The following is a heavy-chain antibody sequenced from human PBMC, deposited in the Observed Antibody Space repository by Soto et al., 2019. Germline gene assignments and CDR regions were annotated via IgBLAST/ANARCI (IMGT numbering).Heavy chain of an antibody. CDR1: GGSISSSSYY. CDR3: ARATVTTFHYFDY. CDR2: IYYSGST. V-gene: IGHV4-39*01. D-gene: IGHD4-17*01. J-gene: IGHJ4*02. Sequence: QLQLQESGPGLVKPSETLSLTCTVSGGSISSSSYYWGWIRQPPGKGLEWIGSIYYSGSTYYNPSLKSRVTISVDTSKNQFSLKLSSVTAADTAVYYCARATVTTFHYFDYWGQGTLVTVSS.